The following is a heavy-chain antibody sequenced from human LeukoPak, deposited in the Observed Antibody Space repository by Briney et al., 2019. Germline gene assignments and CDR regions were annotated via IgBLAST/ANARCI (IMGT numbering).Heavy chain of an antibody. Sequence: PGGSLRLSCAASGFTFSDYYMSWIRQAPGKGLEWVACISSSGSTIYYADSVKGRFTISRDNSKNTLYLQMNSLRAEDTAVYYCAKDTNEWLLWYFDYWGQGTLVTVSS. CDR3: AKDTNEWLLWYFDY. CDR2: ISSSGSTI. D-gene: IGHD3-3*01. V-gene: IGHV3-11*01. CDR1: GFTFSDYY. J-gene: IGHJ4*02.